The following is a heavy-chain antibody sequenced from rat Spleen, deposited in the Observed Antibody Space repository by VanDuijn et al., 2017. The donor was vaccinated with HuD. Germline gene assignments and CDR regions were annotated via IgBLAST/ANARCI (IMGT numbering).Heavy chain of an antibody. J-gene: IGHJ2*01. CDR1: GFTFSDYY. CDR3: ARQGSADYFDY. CDR2: IIYDGGST. Sequence: EVQLAESGGGLVQPGGSLKLSCAASGFTFSDYYMAWVRQAPTKGLEWVASIIYDGGSTYYRDSVKGRFTISRDNAKSTLYLQMDSLRSEDTATYYCARQGSADYFDYWGQGVMVTVSS. V-gene: IGHV5-7*01. D-gene: IGHD3-3*01.